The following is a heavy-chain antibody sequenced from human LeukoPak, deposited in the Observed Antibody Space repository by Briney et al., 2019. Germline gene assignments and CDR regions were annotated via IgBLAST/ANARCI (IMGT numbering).Heavy chain of an antibody. CDR2: INPRTGDP. Sequence: ASVKVSCKASGYTFSGYYIHWVRQAPGQGLEWMGWINPRTGDPKYAQNFQGRVTMTRDTSINTAYMALSRLRTDDTAADYCARGFFYQSSGYYWLDSWGQGTLVTVSS. J-gene: IGHJ5*01. V-gene: IGHV1-2*02. CDR3: ARGFFYQSSGYYWLDS. CDR1: GYTFSGYY. D-gene: IGHD3-22*01.